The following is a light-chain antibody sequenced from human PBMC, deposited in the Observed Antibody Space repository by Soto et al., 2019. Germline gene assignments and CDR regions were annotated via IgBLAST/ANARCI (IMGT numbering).Light chain of an antibody. V-gene: IGLV1-51*01. Sequence: QSVLTQPPSVSVAPGQTVTISCSGSSSNIGSNYVSWYQQLPGTAPKLLIYDNNKRPSGIPDRLSGSKSGTSATLGITGLQTGDEADYYCGTWDFSLNAVVFGGGTKLTVL. J-gene: IGLJ2*01. CDR2: DNN. CDR3: GTWDFSLNAVV. CDR1: SSNIGSNY.